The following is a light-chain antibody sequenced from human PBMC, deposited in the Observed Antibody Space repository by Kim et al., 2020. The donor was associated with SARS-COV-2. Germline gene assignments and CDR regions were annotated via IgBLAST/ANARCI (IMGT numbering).Light chain of an antibody. CDR2: HAS. CDR3: QQYHKWPPRT. J-gene: IGKJ2*01. Sequence: SPGESAPLSCRASESLSSNLAWYQQKPGQSPRLLIYHASTRATGVPARFSGSGSGTEFTLTISSLQSEDFAVYYCQQYHKWPPRTFGQGTKVDIK. CDR1: ESLSSN. V-gene: IGKV3-15*01.